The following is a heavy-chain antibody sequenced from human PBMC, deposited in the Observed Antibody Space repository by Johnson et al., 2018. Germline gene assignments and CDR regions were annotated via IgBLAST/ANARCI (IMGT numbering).Heavy chain of an antibody. CDR3: ARDQAWAVTDGFDV. D-gene: IGHD4-11*01. CDR1: GFTFSSYW. V-gene: IGHV3-7*01. J-gene: IGHJ3*01. Sequence: VQLVESGGGLVQPGGSLRLSCAASGFTFSSYWMSWARQAPGKGLEWVANINQDETKKYYVDSVNGRFTIAREKAKNSMYLQMNSLRAEDTAVYFCARDQAWAVTDGFDVGGQGTMVTVSS. CDR2: INQDETKK.